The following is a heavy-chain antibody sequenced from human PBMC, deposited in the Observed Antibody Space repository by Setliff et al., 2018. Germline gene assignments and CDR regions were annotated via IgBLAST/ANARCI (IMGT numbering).Heavy chain of an antibody. D-gene: IGHD3-9*01. CDR1: GYTFTSYA. J-gene: IGHJ6*02. V-gene: IGHV1-3*01. Sequence: ASVKVSCKASGYTFTSYAMHWVRQAPGQRLEWMGRINAGNGNTKYSQKFQGRVTMTRNTSISTAYMALSSLRSEDTAVYYCARPMYDILTGPPYGMDVWGQGTTVTVSS. CDR2: INAGNGNT. CDR3: ARPMYDILTGPPYGMDV.